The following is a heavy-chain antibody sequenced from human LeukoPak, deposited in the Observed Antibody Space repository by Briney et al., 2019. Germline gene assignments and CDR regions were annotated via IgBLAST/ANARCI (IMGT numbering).Heavy chain of an antibody. J-gene: IGHJ6*02. CDR1: GSTFSHAW. D-gene: IGHD3-16*01. CDR3: ARGGGLGV. CDR2: INHNGNVN. Sequence: PGGSLRLSCAASGSTFSHAWMTWVRQAPGKGLEWVASINHNGNVNYYVDSVKGRFTISRDNAKNSLYLQMSNLRAEDTAVYFCARGGGLGVWGQGATVTVSS. V-gene: IGHV3-7*03.